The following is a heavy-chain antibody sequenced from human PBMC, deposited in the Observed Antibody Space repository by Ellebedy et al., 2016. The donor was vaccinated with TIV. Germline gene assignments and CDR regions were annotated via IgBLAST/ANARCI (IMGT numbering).Heavy chain of an antibody. CDR3: ANIWYGRSVDPFDI. Sequence: GESLKISCAASGFTFSVYWMNWVRQAPGKGPEWVANINQDGTETWYMDSVRGRFTISRDNAKSSLYLQMSSLRAEDTAVYYCANIWYGRSVDPFDIWGQGTMVTVSS. D-gene: IGHD3-9*01. V-gene: IGHV3-7*03. CDR1: GFTFSVYW. J-gene: IGHJ3*02. CDR2: INQDGTET.